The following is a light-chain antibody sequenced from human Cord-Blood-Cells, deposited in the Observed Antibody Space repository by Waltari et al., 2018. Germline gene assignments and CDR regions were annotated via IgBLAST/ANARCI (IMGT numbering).Light chain of an antibody. CDR2: LGS. V-gene: IGKV2-28*01. CDR1: QSLLYSNGYNY. CDR3: MQALQTPPWT. J-gene: IGKJ1*01. Sequence: DIVMTQSPLSLPVTPGEPASISCRSSQSLLYSNGYNYLDWYLQKPGQSPQLLIFLGSNRASGVPDRFSGSGSGTDFTLKSSRVEAEDVGVYYCMQALQTPPWTFGQGTKVEIK.